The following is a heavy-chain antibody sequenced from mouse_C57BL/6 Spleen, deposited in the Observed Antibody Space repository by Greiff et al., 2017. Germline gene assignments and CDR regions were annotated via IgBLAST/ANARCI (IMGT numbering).Heavy chain of an antibody. CDR2: ISSGGSYT. J-gene: IGHJ1*03. CDR3: ARSYYSNYPGYFDV. CDR1: GFTFSSYG. Sequence: EVKLMESGGDLVKPGGSLKLSCAASGFTFSSYGMSWVRQTPDKRLEWVATISSGGSYTYSPASVTGRFPISSSNAKNTLSLQLRSLKSEDTAVYYCARSYYSNYPGYFDVWGTGTTVTVSS. V-gene: IGHV5-6*01. D-gene: IGHD2-5*01.